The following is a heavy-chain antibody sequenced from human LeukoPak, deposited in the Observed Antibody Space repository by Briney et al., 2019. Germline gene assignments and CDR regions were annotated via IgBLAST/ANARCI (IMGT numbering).Heavy chain of an antibody. V-gene: IGHV3-23*01. CDR1: GFTFSSYA. J-gene: IGHJ6*02. CDR3: ARSPPLYYYGMDV. CDR2: ISGSGGST. D-gene: IGHD3-10*01. Sequence: GGSLRLSCAASGFTFSSYAMSWVRQAPGKGLEWVSAISGSGGSTYYADSVKGRFTISRDNAKNSLYLQMNSLRAEDTAVYYCARSPPLYYYGMDVWGQGTTVTVSS.